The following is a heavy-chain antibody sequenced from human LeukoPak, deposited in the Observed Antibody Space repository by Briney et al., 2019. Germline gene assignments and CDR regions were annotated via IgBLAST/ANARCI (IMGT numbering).Heavy chain of an antibody. CDR3: AKSMVRGVNGYGMDV. Sequence: GGSLRLSCAASGFTFSSYAMSWVRQAPGKGLEWVSAISGSGGSTYYADSVKGRFTISRDNSKNTLYLQMNSLRAEDTAVHYCAKSMVRGVNGYGMDVWGQGTTVTVSS. CDR2: ISGSGGST. V-gene: IGHV3-23*01. CDR1: GFTFSSYA. D-gene: IGHD3-10*01. J-gene: IGHJ6*02.